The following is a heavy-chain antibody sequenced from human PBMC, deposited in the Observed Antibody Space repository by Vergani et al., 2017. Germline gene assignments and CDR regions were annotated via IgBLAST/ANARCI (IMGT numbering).Heavy chain of an antibody. CDR1: EYSFGNHW. Sequence: EVELVQSGPEMRKPGESLKISCKGSEYSFGNHWIGWVRQMPGKGLEWMGIIYPADSDTRYSPSFQGQVTISADKSISTAFLPWGSLKASDTALYYCARHTTYTDSWGQGTLVTVSS. CDR3: ARHTTYTDS. D-gene: IGHD1-1*01. V-gene: IGHV5-51*01. CDR2: IYPADSDT. J-gene: IGHJ4*02.